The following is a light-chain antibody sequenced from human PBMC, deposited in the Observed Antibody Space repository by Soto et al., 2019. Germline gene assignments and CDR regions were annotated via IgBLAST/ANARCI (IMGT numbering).Light chain of an antibody. CDR3: QQYNHSSFT. CDR2: VAS. Sequence: DIQLTQSPSFLSASVGDRVTITCRASQGISSYLAWYQQKPGKAPKLLIYVASTLQSGVPPRFSGSGSGTEFTLIINSLQSDDFATYHCQQYNHSSFTFGPGTKVDLK. J-gene: IGKJ3*01. CDR1: QGISSY. V-gene: IGKV1-9*01.